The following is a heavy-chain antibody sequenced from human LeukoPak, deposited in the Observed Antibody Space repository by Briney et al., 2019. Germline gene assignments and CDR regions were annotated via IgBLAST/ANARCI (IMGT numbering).Heavy chain of an antibody. Sequence: GGSLRLSCAASGFTFSDSAMHWVRQASGKGLEWVGRIRTKANHYATAFAASVKGRFTISRDDSKNTAYLQMNSLKTEDTAVYYCSSGLSVLRSNNTPVDYWGQGTLVTVSS. J-gene: IGHJ4*02. CDR1: GFTFSDSA. CDR3: SSGLSVLRSNNTPVDY. V-gene: IGHV3-73*01. D-gene: IGHD4-17*01. CDR2: IRTKANHYAT.